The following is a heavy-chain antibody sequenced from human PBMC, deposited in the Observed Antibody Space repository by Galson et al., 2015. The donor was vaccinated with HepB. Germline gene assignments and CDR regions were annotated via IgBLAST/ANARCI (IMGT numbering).Heavy chain of an antibody. V-gene: IGHV3-30*18. CDR3: AKGEGSSSGWYVGSAGGY. CDR1: GFTFSSYG. CDR2: ISYDGSNK. J-gene: IGHJ4*02. Sequence: SLRLSCAASGFTFSSYGMHWVRQAPGKGLEWVAVISYDGSNKYYADSVKGRFTISRDNSKNTLYLQMNSLRAEDTAVYYCAKGEGSSSGWYVGSAGGYWGQGTLVTVSS. D-gene: IGHD6-19*01.